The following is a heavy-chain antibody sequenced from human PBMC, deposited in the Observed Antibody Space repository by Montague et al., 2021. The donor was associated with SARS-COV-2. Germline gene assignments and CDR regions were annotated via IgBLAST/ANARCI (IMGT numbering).Heavy chain of an antibody. V-gene: IGHV2-5*01. CDR2: IYWNDDK. D-gene: IGHD3-22*01. CDR3: AHRYSYDSSGYYRDY. CDR1: GFSLSTSGVG. J-gene: IGHJ4*02. Sequence: PALVKPTQTLTLTCTFSGFSLSTSGVGVGWIRQPPGKALEWLGIIYWNDDKRYSPSLKSRLTITKDTSKNQVVLTMTNMDPVDTATYYCAHRYSYDSSGYYRDYWGQGTLVTVSS.